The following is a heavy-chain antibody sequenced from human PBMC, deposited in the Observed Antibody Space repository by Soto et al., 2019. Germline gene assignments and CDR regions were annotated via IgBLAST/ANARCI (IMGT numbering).Heavy chain of an antibody. CDR1: SYTFTSYF. J-gene: IGHJ6*04. Sequence: ASVQVSCKASSYTFTSYFISCVRQAPGQGLEWMGWISAYNGNTNYAQKLQGRVTMTTDTSTSTAYMELRSLRSDDTAVYYCARSRWSTPSVDVWGKGTPVTVSS. CDR2: ISAYNGNT. V-gene: IGHV1-18*01. D-gene: IGHD6-13*01. CDR3: ARSRWSTPSVDV.